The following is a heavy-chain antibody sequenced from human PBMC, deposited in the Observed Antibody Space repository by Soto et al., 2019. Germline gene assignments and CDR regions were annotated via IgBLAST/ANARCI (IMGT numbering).Heavy chain of an antibody. V-gene: IGHV3-7*05. Sequence: EVQLVETGGGLVQPGGSLRLACVASGLTFSRNWMTWVRQASGKGLEWVATIKYDGSEKSYVDSVKGRFTISRDNAKNSLSLQMNSLRAEDTAVYYCARVLSAFDYFDYWGQGTLVTVSS. D-gene: IGHD3-3*02. CDR3: ARVLSAFDYFDY. CDR1: GLTFSRNW. J-gene: IGHJ4*02. CDR2: IKYDGSEK.